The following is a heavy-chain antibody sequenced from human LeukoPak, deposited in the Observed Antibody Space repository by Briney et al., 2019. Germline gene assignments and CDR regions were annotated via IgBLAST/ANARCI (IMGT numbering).Heavy chain of an antibody. CDR2: MNPNSGNA. CDR1: GYTFTSYD. J-gene: IGHJ4*02. V-gene: IGHV1-8*01. D-gene: IGHD3-10*01. Sequence: ASVKVSCKASGYTFTSYDISWVRQATGQGLEWMGWMNPNSGNAGYAQRFQGRVTMTRNNSISTAYMELTSLRSEDTAVYYCGRPLQRGSWTQRALDYWGQGTPVTVSS. CDR3: GRPLQRGSWTQRALDY.